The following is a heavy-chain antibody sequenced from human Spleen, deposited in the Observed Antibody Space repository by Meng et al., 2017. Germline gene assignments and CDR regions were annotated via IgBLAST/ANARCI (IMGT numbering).Heavy chain of an antibody. CDR1: GGSVRSSDYQ. CDR2: AST. V-gene: IGHV4-61*08. J-gene: IGHJ4*02. D-gene: IGHD7-27*01. CDR3: ARDYWGSLDY. Sequence: GQLQESGPGRVRPSETLSLICTVSGGSVRSSDYQWSWIRQPPGKGLEWIGFASTNYNPSLKSRLTISLDTSKNQFSLKLTSVTAADTAVYYCARDYWGSLDYWGQGILVTVSS.